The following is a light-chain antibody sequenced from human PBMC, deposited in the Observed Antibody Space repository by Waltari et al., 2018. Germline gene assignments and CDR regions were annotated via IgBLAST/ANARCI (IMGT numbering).Light chain of an antibody. Sequence: QSALTQPRSVSGSPGQSVTISCTATISDVGNYNYVPWYQQHPGQAPKPIIYAVTKRPAGVPDRLSGSKSGNTASLTIAGLQAEDEADYYCCSYAGRYTFVFGTGTKVTVL. J-gene: IGLJ1*01. CDR1: ISDVGNYNY. V-gene: IGLV2-11*01. CDR2: AVT. CDR3: CSYAGRYTFV.